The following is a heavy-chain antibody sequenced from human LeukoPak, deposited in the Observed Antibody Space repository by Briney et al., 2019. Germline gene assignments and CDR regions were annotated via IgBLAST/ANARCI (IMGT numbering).Heavy chain of an antibody. V-gene: IGHV4-34*01. Sequence: SETLSLTCAVYGGSFYRYYWRWIRQSPGKGLEWIGEINHSGSTNYNPSLKSRVTISVDTSKNQFSLKLSSVTAADTAVYYCAKSIGGIAVAGHVDYWGQGTLVTVSS. CDR3: AKSIGGIAVAGHVDY. D-gene: IGHD6-13*01. CDR1: GGSFYRYY. CDR2: INHSGST. J-gene: IGHJ4*02.